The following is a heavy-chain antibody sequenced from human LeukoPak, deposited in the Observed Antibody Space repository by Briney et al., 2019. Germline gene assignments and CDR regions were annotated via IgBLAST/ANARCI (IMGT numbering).Heavy chain of an antibody. V-gene: IGHV1-2*06. D-gene: IGHD5-18*01. CDR2: INPNSGGT. CDR1: GYTFTGYY. Sequence: ASVKVSCKASGYTFTGYYMHWVRQAPGHGLEWMGRINPNSGGTNYAQKFQGSVTMTRDTSISTAYMELSRLRSDDTAVYYCARVYSYSRYYFDYWGQGTLVTVSS. J-gene: IGHJ4*02. CDR3: ARVYSYSRYYFDY.